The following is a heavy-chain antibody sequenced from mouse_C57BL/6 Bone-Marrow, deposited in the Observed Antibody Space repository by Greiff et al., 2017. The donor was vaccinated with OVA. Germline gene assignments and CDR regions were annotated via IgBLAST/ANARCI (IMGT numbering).Heavy chain of an antibody. CDR3: ARGWLPPGY. V-gene: IGHV1-26*01. CDR2: INPNNGGT. J-gene: IGHJ2*01. D-gene: IGHD2-3*01. CDR1: GYTFTDYY. Sequence: EVQLQQSGPELVKPGASVKISCKASGYTFTDYYMNWVKQSHGKSLEWIGDINPNNGGTSYNQKFKGKATLTVDKSSSTAYMELRSLTSEDSAVYYCARGWLPPGYWGQGTTLTVSS.